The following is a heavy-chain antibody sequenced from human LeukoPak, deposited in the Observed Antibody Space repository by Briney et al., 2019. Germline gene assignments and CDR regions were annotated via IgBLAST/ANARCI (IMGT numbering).Heavy chain of an antibody. J-gene: IGHJ1*01. CDR2: ISSSSSYI. V-gene: IGHV3-21*01. Sequence: PGGSLRLSCAASGFVFRNYNMNWVRQAPGKGLEWVSSISSSSSYIYYADSVRGRFTISRDNADNSLYLQMNSLRAEDTAMYYCARDFGAYCGGDCYSRGEYFQHWGQGTLVTVSS. CDR3: ARDFGAYCGGDCYSRGEYFQH. CDR1: GFVFRNYN. D-gene: IGHD2-21*02.